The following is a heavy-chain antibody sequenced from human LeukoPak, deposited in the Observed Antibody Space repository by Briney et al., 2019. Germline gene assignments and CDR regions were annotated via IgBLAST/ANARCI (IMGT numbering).Heavy chain of an antibody. D-gene: IGHD3-3*01. Sequence: ASVKVSFKASGYTFTVYYMHWVRQAPGQGLEWMGWINPNSGGTNYAQKFQGRVTMTRDTSISTAYMELSRLRSDDTAVYYCARGVDVLRFLEWLNWFDPWGQGTLVTVSS. CDR3: ARGVDVLRFLEWLNWFDP. CDR2: INPNSGGT. CDR1: GYTFTVYY. J-gene: IGHJ5*02. V-gene: IGHV1-2*02.